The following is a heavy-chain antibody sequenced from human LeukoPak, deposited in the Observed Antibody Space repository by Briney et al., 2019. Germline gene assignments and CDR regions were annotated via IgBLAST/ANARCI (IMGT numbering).Heavy chain of an antibody. V-gene: IGHV4-34*01. CDR1: GGSFSGYY. J-gene: IGHJ4*02. CDR3: ARGGLLPYYFDY. D-gene: IGHD2-15*01. CDR2: INHSGST. Sequence: PSETLSLTYAVYGGSFSGYYWSWIRQPPGKGLEWIGEINHSGSTNYNPSLKSRVTISVDTSKNRFSLKLSSVTAADTAVYYCARGGLLPYYFDYWGQGTLVTVSS.